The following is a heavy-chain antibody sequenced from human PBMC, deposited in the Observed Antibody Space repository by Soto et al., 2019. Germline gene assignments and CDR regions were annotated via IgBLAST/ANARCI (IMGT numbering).Heavy chain of an antibody. CDR3: ARMVRGSNIDYYHYIDV. V-gene: IGHV1-18*01. D-gene: IGHD3-10*01. CDR2: ISANNGDT. CDR1: GYTFTNHG. J-gene: IGHJ6*03. Sequence: QVQLVQSGAEVKKPGASVQVSCKASGYTFTNHGISWVRQAPGQGLEWLGWISANNGDTNYAQKFQGRVTVTTDTSTCAGCMELRSLRSEDTAVYYCARMVRGSNIDYYHYIDVWGKGTTVTVSS.